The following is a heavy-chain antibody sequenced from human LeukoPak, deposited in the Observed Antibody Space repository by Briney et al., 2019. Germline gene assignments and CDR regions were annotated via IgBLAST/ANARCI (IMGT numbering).Heavy chain of an antibody. CDR1: GGSIRSYY. CDR3: ARGYGDYAQYFDY. J-gene: IGHJ4*02. D-gene: IGHD4-17*01. Sequence: PSETLSLTCTVSGGSIRSYYWSWIQQSPRKGLEWIGYIYYSGSTNYNPSLKSRVTISVDTSKNPFSLKLSSVTAAETAVYYCARGYGDYAQYFDYWGQGTLVTVSS. V-gene: IGHV4-59*01. CDR2: IYYSGST.